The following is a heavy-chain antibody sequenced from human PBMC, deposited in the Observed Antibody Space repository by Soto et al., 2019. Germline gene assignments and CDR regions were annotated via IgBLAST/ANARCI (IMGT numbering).Heavy chain of an antibody. CDR1: GGSISSGDYY. V-gene: IGHV4-30-4*01. Sequence: PSETLSLTCTVSGGSISSGDYYWSWIRQPPGKGLEWIGYIYYSGSTYYNPSLKSRVTISVDTSKNQFSLKLSSVTAADTAVYYCARDQGEPGAQYYYYGMDVCGQGPTVTVSS. CDR2: IYYSGST. CDR3: ARDQGEPGAQYYYYGMDV. J-gene: IGHJ6*02.